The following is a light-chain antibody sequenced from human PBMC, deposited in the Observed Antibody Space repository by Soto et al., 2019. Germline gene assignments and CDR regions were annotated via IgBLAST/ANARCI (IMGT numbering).Light chain of an antibody. CDR3: QQDYNTFT. CDR1: RSVLQNSHNKNY. Sequence: DIVMTQSPDSLAVSLGERATINCKSSRSVLQNSHNKNYLAWYQKKPGQPPKLLIYWASTRQAGVPDRFSGSGTGTEFTLTISSLQAEDVAVYYGQQDYNTFTFGPGTKGDIK. J-gene: IGKJ3*01. V-gene: IGKV4-1*01. CDR2: WAS.